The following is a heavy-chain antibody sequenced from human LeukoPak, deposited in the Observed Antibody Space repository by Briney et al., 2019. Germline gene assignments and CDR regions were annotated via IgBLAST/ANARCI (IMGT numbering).Heavy chain of an antibody. V-gene: IGHV4-39*01. CDR3: ARHRPSGSYDAFDI. CDR2: IYYSGST. Sequence: SETLSLTCTVSGGSISSSSYYWGWIRQPPGKGLEWIGSIYYSGSTYYNPSLKSRVTISVDTSKNQFSLKLSSVTAADTAVYYCARHRPSGSYDAFDIWGQGTMVTVPS. D-gene: IGHD1-26*01. J-gene: IGHJ3*02. CDR1: GGSISSSSYY.